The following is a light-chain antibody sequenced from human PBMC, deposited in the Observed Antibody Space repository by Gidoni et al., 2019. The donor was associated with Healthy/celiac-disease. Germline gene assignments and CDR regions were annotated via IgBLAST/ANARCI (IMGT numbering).Light chain of an antibody. CDR2: AAS. Sequence: IQMTQSPSSLSASVGDRVTITCRASQSISSYLNWYQQKPGKAPKHLIYAASSLQSGVPSRFSGSGSGTDFTLNISSLQTEDFATYYGQQSYSTPWTFXQXTKVEIK. CDR3: QQSYSTPWT. J-gene: IGKJ1*01. V-gene: IGKV1-39*01. CDR1: QSISSY.